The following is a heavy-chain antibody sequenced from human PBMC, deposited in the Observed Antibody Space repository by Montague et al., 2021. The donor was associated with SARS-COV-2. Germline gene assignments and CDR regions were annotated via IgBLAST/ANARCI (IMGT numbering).Heavy chain of an antibody. J-gene: IGHJ6*02. CDR3: ARDQGYNWNYYYYYGMDV. CDR2: IYYSGST. D-gene: IGHD1-20*01. Sequence: SETLSLTCTVSGGSISNSSYYWGWIRQPPGKGLERIGSIYYSGSTYYNPSLKSRVTISVDTSKNQFSPKLSSVTAADTAVYYCARDQGYNWNYYYYYGMDVWGQGTTVTVSS. V-gene: IGHV4-39*07. CDR1: GGSISNSSYY.